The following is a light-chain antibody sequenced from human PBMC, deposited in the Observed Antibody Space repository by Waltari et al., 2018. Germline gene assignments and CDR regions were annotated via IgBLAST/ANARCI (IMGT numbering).Light chain of an antibody. J-gene: IGLJ2*01. V-gene: IGLV3-1*01. Sequence: SYDLTQPTSVSVSPGQTASIPCSGDELGEKYVSWFQQKPGQSPVLVIYEDNKRPSGIPWRISGSNSGNTATLTISGTQAMDEADYYCQAWDSSSHVTFGGGSKLTVL. CDR1: ELGEKY. CDR3: QAWDSSSHVT. CDR2: EDN.